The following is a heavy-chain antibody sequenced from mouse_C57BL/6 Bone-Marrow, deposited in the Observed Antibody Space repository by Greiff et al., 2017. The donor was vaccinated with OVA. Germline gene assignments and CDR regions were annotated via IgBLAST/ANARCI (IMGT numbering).Heavy chain of an antibody. CDR1: GYTFTSYW. CDR2: IDPSDSYT. CDR3: ARYDSDAGNYVGY. J-gene: IGHJ2*01. D-gene: IGHD2-12*01. V-gene: IGHV1-69*01. Sequence: QVQLQQPGAELVMPGASVKLSCKASGYTFTSYWMHWVKQRPGQGLEWIGEIDPSDSYTNYTQKFKGKSTLTVDKSSSTAYMQLSSLTSEDSAVYYCARYDSDAGNYVGYWGQGTTLTVSS.